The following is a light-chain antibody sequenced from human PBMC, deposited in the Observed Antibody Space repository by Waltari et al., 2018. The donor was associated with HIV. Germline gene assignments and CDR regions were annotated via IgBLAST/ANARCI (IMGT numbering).Light chain of an antibody. V-gene: IGLV2-23*02. CDR1: FSDVGSYNL. CDR2: EVT. J-gene: IGLJ2*01. Sequence: QSALTQPASASGSPGQSITISCTGTFSDVGSYNLVSWYQKHPGEAPKIMIYEVTTRPSGVSSRFSGSKSGNTASLTISGLQAEDEADYYCCSYAGSRIHVVFGGGTKLTVL. CDR3: CSYAGSRIHVV.